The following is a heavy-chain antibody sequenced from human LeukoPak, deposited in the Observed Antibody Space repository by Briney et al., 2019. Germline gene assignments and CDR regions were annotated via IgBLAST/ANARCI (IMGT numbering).Heavy chain of an antibody. CDR2: IKSDGRT. V-gene: IGHV3-74*01. CDR1: GFTFSNYW. D-gene: IGHD3-22*01. Sequence: RGSLRLSCAAAGFTFSNYWMHWVRQAPGKWLVWVSRIKSDGRTNYADSVKGRFTISRDNAKNTVSLQMNSLRAEDTGVYYCARAPSEIGGYYPEYFRHWGQGTLVTVSS. CDR3: ARAPSEIGGYYPEYFRH. J-gene: IGHJ1*01.